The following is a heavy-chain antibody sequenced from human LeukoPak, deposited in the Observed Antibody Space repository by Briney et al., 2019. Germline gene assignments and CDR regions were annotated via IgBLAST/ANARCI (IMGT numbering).Heavy chain of an antibody. CDR3: ARDLGRRDYDSSGYIPLY. D-gene: IGHD3-22*01. CDR2: ISYDGSNK. V-gene: IGHV3-30*03. CDR1: GFTFSSYW. Sequence: PGGSLRLSCAASGFTFSSYWMSWVRQAPGKGLEWVAVISYDGSNKYYADSVKGRFTISGDNSKNTLYLQMNSLRAEDTAVYYCARDLGRRDYDSSGYIPLYWGQGTLVTVSS. J-gene: IGHJ4*02.